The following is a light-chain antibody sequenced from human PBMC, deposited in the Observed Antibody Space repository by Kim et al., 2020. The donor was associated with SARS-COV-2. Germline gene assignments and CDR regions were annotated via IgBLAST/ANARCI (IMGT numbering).Light chain of an antibody. CDR1: QSVSSVY. V-gene: IGKV3-20*01. CDR3: QQYGISPWT. Sequence: SPGERATLSCRASQSVSSVYFAWYQQKPGQAPRLLMYGASTRATGIPDRFSGSGSGTHFTLTISRLEAEDFAVYYCQQYGISPWTLGQGTKVEIK. J-gene: IGKJ1*01. CDR2: GAS.